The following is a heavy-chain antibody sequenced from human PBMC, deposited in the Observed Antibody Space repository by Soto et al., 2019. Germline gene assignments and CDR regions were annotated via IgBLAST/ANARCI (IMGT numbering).Heavy chain of an antibody. CDR2: TSGSGRST. V-gene: IGHV3-64*02. CDR3: ARGRGNYENWNFDL. Sequence: MDWVRQAPGKGLEFVSSTSGSGRSTSYADSVKGRFIISRDNSKNTLYLQMGSLRIEDTAVYYCARGRGNYENWNFDLWGRGSLVTVSS. J-gene: IGHJ2*01. D-gene: IGHD1-7*01.